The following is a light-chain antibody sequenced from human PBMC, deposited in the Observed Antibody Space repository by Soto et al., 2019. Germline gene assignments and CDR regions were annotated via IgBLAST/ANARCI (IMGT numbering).Light chain of an antibody. CDR2: EVS. V-gene: IGLV2-8*01. Sequence: QSALTQPPSASWSPGQSVTISCTGTSSDVGGYNYVSWYQYHPGKAPKLMIYEVSKRPSGVPDRFSGSKSGNTASLAVSGLQAEHEPDYYCSPYAGSTSYVVGTRTKVPVL. CDR3: SPYAGSTSYV. J-gene: IGLJ1*01. CDR1: SSDVGGYNY.